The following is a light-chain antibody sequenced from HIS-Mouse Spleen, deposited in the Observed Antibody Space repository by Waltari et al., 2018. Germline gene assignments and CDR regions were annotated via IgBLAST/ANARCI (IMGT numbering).Light chain of an antibody. CDR1: ALPKQY. V-gene: IGLV3-10*01. CDR2: EDS. Sequence: SYELPQPPPVSVSPGQTARITCSGDALPKQYAYWYQQKSGQAPVLVIYEDSKRPSGIPERFSGSSSGTMATLTISGAQVEDEADYYCYSTDSSGNHRVFGGGTKLTVL. CDR3: YSTDSSGNHRV. J-gene: IGLJ2*01.